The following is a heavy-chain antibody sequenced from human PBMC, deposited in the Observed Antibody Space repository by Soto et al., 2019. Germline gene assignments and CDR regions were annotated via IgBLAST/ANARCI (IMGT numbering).Heavy chain of an antibody. V-gene: IGHV1-69*02. CDR2: IIPILGIA. D-gene: IGHD5-18*01. J-gene: IGHJ3*02. CDR3: ARDLSKPWVDTARGGAFDI. Sequence: QVQLVQSGAEVKKPGSSVKVSCKASGGTFSSYTISWVRQAPGQGLEWMGRIIPILGIANYAQKFQGRVTITANKSTSTAYMELSSLRSEDTAVYSCARDLSKPWVDTARGGAFDIWGQGTMVTVSS. CDR1: GGTFSSYT.